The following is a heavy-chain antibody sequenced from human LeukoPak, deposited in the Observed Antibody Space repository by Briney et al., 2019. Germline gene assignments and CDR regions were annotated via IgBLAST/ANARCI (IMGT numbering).Heavy chain of an antibody. CDR2: ISISSRYI. D-gene: IGHD3-22*01. V-gene: IGHV3-21*01. CDR1: GLTFSSYS. Sequence: GGSLRLSCAPSGLTFSSYSMNWVRQAPGKGLEWVSYISISSRYIYYADSLKGRFTISRDNAKSSLYLQMSSLRAEDTAVYYCASAGYYERSGYTYYFHYWGQGTVVTVSS. CDR3: ASAGYYERSGYTYYFHY. J-gene: IGHJ4*02.